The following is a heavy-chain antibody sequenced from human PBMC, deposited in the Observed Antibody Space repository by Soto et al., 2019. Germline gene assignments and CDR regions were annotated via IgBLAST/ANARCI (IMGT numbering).Heavy chain of an antibody. V-gene: IGHV3-23*01. CDR1: GFTFSSYA. J-gene: IGHJ4*02. CDR3: AKDSTVAGGSYDYFDY. D-gene: IGHD1-26*01. CDR2: ISGSGGST. Sequence: GGSLRLSCSASGFTFSSYAMSWVRQAPGKGLEWVSAISGSGGSTYYADSVKGRFTISRDNSKNTLYLQMNSLRAEDTAVYYCAKDSTVAGGSYDYFDYWGQGTLVTVSS.